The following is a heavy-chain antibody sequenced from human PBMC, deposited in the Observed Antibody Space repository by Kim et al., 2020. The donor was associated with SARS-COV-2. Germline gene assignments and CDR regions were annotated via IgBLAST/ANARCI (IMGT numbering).Heavy chain of an antibody. CDR3: ARVPPARGWYPDY. Sequence: YNPSLKSRVTISVDTSKNQFSLKLSSVTAADTAVYYCARVPPARGWYPDYWGQGTLVTVSS. D-gene: IGHD6-19*01. V-gene: IGHV4-59*01. J-gene: IGHJ4*02.